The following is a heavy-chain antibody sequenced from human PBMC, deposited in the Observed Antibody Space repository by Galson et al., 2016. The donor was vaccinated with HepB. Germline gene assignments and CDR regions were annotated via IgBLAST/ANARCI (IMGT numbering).Heavy chain of an antibody. CDR2: ITPEGSDT. CDR3: ARDGISSLDQ. V-gene: IGHV3-30*19. Sequence: SLRLSCAASGFTFSNYGMHWVRQAPGKGLDWVALITPEGSDTYYADAVKGRFTISRDNSKNTLSLQMNSLRAEDTAIYYCARDGISSLDQWGQGILVTVSS. CDR1: GFTFSNYG. D-gene: IGHD2/OR15-2a*01. J-gene: IGHJ4*02.